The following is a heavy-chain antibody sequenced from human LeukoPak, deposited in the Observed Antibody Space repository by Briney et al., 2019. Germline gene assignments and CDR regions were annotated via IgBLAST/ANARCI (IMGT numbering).Heavy chain of an antibody. CDR2: IKQDGSEK. D-gene: IGHD6-13*01. CDR1: GFTFSSYW. V-gene: IGHV3-7*03. Sequence: GGSLRLSCAASGFTFSSYWMSWVRQAPGKGLEWVANIKQDGSEKYYVDSVKGRFTISRDNAKNSLFLQMNSLNTEDTAVYYCATEKSSIWSGDFWGRGTLVTVSS. J-gene: IGHJ4*02. CDR3: ATEKSSIWSGDF.